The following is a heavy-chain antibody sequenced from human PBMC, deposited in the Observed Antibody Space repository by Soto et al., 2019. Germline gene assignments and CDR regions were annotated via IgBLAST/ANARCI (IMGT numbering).Heavy chain of an antibody. CDR1: GFTFSSYS. D-gene: IGHD6-13*01. J-gene: IGHJ5*02. CDR3: ARDFSSSWPNWFDP. CDR2: ISSSSSCI. V-gene: IGHV3-21*01. Sequence: GGSLRLSCAASGFTFSSYSMNWVRQAPGKGLEWVSSISSSSSCIYYADSVKGRFTISRDNAKNSLYLQMNSLRAEDTAVYYCARDFSSSWPNWFDPWGQGTLVTVSS.